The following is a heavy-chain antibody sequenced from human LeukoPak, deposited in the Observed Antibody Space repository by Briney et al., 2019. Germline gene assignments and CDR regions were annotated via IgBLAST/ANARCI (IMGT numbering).Heavy chain of an antibody. CDR2: LYNGGGA. J-gene: IGHJ4*02. CDR3: ARRDTTGWFHHFDY. V-gene: IGHV3-53*01. Sequence: QPGGSLRLSCAASGFTVSSNSMTWVRQAPGKGLEWVSILYNGGGANYADYVKGRFTISRDNSRNTLFLQMNSLRDEDTAVYYCARRDTTGWFHHFDYWGQGTLVTVSS. D-gene: IGHD6-19*01. CDR1: GFTVSSNS.